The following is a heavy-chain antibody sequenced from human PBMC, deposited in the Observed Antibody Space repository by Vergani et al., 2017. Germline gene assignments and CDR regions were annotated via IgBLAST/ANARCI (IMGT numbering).Heavy chain of an antibody. CDR1: GYTFTSYG. Sequence: QVQLVQSGAEVKKPGASVKVSCKASGYTFTSYGISWVRQASGQGLEWMGWISAYTGNTNYAQKLQGRVTMTTDTSTSTAYMELRSLRSDDTAVYYCARIRYYYDSSGYYYGHYDYWGQGTLVTVSS. CDR3: ARIRYYYDSSGYYYGHYDY. CDR2: ISAYTGNT. J-gene: IGHJ4*02. V-gene: IGHV1-18*01. D-gene: IGHD3-22*01.